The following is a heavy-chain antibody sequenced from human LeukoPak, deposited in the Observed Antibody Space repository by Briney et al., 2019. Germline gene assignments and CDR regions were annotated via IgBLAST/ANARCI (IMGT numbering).Heavy chain of an antibody. V-gene: IGHV4-59*08. CDR1: GGSISSYY. D-gene: IGHD4-17*01. Sequence: PSETLSHTCTVAGGSISSYYWSWIRQPPGKRLEWIGYIYYSGSTNYNPSLKSRVTISVDTSKNQFSLKLSSVTAADTAVYYCARLRQTVINSYYGMDVWGQGTTVTVSS. CDR2: IYYSGST. CDR3: ARLRQTVINSYYGMDV. J-gene: IGHJ6*02.